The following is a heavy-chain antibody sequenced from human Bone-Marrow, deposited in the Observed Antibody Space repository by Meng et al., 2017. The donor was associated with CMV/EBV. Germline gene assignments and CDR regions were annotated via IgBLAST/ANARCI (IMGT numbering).Heavy chain of an antibody. V-gene: IGHV1-2*02. CDR1: GYTFTGYY. CDR3: ATDPYTARRRGDYYYYGMDV. CDR2: INPNSGGT. D-gene: IGHD6-6*01. Sequence: ASVKVSCKASGYTFTGYYMHWVRQAPGQGLEWMGWINPNSGGTNYAQKFQGRVTMTMDTSISTAYMELSRLRSDDTAVYYCATDPYTARRRGDYYYYGMDVWGQGTTVTVSS. J-gene: IGHJ6*02.